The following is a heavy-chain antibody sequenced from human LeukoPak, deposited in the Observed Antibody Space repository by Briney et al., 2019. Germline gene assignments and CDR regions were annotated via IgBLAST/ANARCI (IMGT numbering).Heavy chain of an antibody. CDR3: ARPAGYCSSTSCYFYYYYYYGMDV. CDR2: ISYDGSNK. J-gene: IGHJ6*02. Sequence: AGGSLRLSCAASGFTFSRYGMHWVRQAPGKGLEWVAVISYDGSNKYYADSVKGRFTISRDNSKNTLYLQMNSLRAEDTAVYYCARPAGYCSSTSCYFYYYYYYGMDVWGQGTTVTVSS. V-gene: IGHV3-30-3*01. D-gene: IGHD2-2*03. CDR1: GFTFSRYG.